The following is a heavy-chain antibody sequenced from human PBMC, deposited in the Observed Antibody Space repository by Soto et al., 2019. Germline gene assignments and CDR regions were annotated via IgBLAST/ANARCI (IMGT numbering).Heavy chain of an antibody. V-gene: IGHV3-23*01. D-gene: IGHD2-2*01. CDR3: AKDSRSTSPYYYYYYMDV. Sequence: GGSLRISCAASGFTFSSYAMSWVRQAPGKGLEWVSAISGSGGSTYYADSVKGRFTISRDNSKNTLYLQMNSLRAEDTAVYYCAKDSRSTSPYYYYYYMDVWGKGTTVTVSS. J-gene: IGHJ6*03. CDR1: GFTFSSYA. CDR2: ISGSGGST.